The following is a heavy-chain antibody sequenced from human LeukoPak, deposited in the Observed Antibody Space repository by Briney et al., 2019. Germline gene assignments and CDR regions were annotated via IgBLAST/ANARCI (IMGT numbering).Heavy chain of an antibody. CDR3: ARHYTDYVLGVDWFDP. CDR2: ISSSSSYI. Sequence: PGGSLRLSCAASGFTFSSYSMNWVRQAPGKGLEWVSSISSSSSYIYYADSVKGRFTISRDNAKNSLYLQMNSLRAEDTAVYYCARHYTDYVLGVDWFDPWGQGTLVTVSS. CDR1: GFTFSSYS. V-gene: IGHV3-21*04. J-gene: IGHJ5*02. D-gene: IGHD4-11*01.